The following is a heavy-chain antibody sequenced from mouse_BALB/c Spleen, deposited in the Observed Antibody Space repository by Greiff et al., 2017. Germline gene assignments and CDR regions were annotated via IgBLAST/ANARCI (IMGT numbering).Heavy chain of an antibody. Sequence: QVQLQQSGAELAKPGASVKMSCKASGYTFTSYWMHWVKQRPGQGLEWIGYINPSTGYTEYNQKFKDKATLTADKSSSTAYMQLSSLTSEDSAVYYCARSGYDYDYAMDYWGQGTSVTVSS. J-gene: IGHJ4*01. CDR1: GYTFTSYW. V-gene: IGHV1-7*01. CDR2: INPSTGYT. CDR3: ARSGYDYDYAMDY. D-gene: IGHD2-4*01.